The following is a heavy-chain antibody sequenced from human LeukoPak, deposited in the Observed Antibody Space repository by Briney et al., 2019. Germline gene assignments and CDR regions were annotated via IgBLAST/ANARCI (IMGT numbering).Heavy chain of an antibody. CDR2: ISYDGSNK. Sequence: PGGSLRLSCAASGFTFSSYGMHWVRQAPGKGLEWVAVISYDGSNKYYADSVKGRFTISRDNAKSSLYLQMNSLRAEDTAVYYCARDPYSGSYGADYYYYMDVWGKGTTVTFSS. CDR3: ARDPYSGSYGADYYYYMDV. CDR1: GFTFSSYG. V-gene: IGHV3-30*03. D-gene: IGHD1-26*01. J-gene: IGHJ6*03.